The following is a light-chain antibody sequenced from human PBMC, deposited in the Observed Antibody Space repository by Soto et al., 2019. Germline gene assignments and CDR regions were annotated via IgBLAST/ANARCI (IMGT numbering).Light chain of an antibody. CDR3: QQYGSPLWT. V-gene: IGKV3-20*01. J-gene: IGKJ1*01. CDR1: QSVGSAW. Sequence: ENVLTQSPGTLSLSPGERAILSCRASQSVGSAWLAWYQQKPGQAPRLLLYSTSTRATGIPDRFSGSGSGTDFTLTISRLEPEDFAVYYCQQYGSPLWTFGQGTKVEVK. CDR2: STS.